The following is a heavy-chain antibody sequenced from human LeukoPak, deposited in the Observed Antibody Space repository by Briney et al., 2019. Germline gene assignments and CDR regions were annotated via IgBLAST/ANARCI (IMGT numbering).Heavy chain of an antibody. Sequence: ASVKVSCKASGYTFTGYYMHWVRQAPGQGLEWMGWINPNSGDTHCAQKFQGRVTMTRDTSISTAYMELSSLTSDDTAVYYCARESRVGATPFDYWGQGTLVTVSS. D-gene: IGHD1-26*01. CDR2: INPNSGDT. J-gene: IGHJ4*02. V-gene: IGHV1-2*02. CDR3: ARESRVGATPFDY. CDR1: GYTFTGYY.